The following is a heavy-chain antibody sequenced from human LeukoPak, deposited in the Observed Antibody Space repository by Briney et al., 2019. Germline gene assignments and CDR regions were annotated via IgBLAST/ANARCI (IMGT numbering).Heavy chain of an antibody. CDR3: ARARQGAVTYAFDI. V-gene: IGHV1-2*02. CDR2: ISPNSGDT. CDR1: GYTFTGHY. J-gene: IGHJ3*02. Sequence: ASVKVSCKASGYTFTGHYMQWVRQAPGQGLEWVGWISPNSGDTLHAQKFQGRVTMARGTSIHTAYIELSNLRSDDTPVYYCARARQGAVTYAFDIWGQGTMVTVSS. D-gene: IGHD3-3*01.